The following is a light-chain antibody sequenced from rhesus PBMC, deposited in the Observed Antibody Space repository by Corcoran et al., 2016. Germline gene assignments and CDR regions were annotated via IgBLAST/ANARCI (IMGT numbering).Light chain of an antibody. CDR2: KVT. Sequence: DIVMTQTPLSLPVTPGEPASTSCRSSQSPRYSNGNTYLDWYLQKPGQSPRLMSYKVTNRESGVPDRFSGRGSGTDFTLKIGRVEPGDGGVYSCMQRSKDPWTFGQGTKVEIK. CDR1: QSPRYSNGNTY. J-gene: IGKJ1*01. CDR3: MQRSKDPWT. V-gene: IGKV2S2*01.